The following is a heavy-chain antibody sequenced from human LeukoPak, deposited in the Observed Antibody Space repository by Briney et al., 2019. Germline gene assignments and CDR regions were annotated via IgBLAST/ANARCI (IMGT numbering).Heavy chain of an antibody. D-gene: IGHD3-22*01. Sequence: SETLSLTCAVYGGSFSGYYGSWIRQPPGKGLEWIGEINHSGSTNYNPSLKSRVTISVDTSKNQFSLKLSSVTAADTAVYYCARVAGSGYSPFDYWGQGTLVTVSS. CDR1: GGSFSGYY. CDR2: INHSGST. CDR3: ARVAGSGYSPFDY. V-gene: IGHV4-34*01. J-gene: IGHJ4*02.